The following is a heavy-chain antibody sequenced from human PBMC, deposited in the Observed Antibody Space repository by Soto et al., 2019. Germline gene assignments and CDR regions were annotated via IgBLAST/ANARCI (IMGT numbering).Heavy chain of an antibody. Sequence: EVHLMESGGGLVTPGGSLRLSCAASEFSLDDFSMNWVRQVPGRGLEWVSAISSRGTYIYYVDSVRGRFTISRDNAKNSLYLQMNSLRAEDTGVYHCARAGDSYGYVGPYRYSGMDVWGQGTTVTVSS. CDR3: ARAGDSYGYVGPYRYSGMDV. CDR2: ISSRGTYI. J-gene: IGHJ6*02. V-gene: IGHV3-21*06. CDR1: EFSLDDFS. D-gene: IGHD5-18*01.